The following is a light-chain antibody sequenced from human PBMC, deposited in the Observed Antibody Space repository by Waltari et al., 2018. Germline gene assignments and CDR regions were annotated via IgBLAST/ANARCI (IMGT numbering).Light chain of an antibody. V-gene: IGLV1-47*02. CDR1: SSNIGSNS. Sequence: QSVLTQPPSASEAARKSVTIPCSGSSSNIGSNSFSWYQQLPGTAPRLFIYYDDQRVSGVSDRFSGSKSGTSASLAISGLQTEDEADYYCGVWDDSLGGYIFGGGTRLTVL. CDR3: GVWDDSLGGYI. J-gene: IGLJ2*01. CDR2: YDD.